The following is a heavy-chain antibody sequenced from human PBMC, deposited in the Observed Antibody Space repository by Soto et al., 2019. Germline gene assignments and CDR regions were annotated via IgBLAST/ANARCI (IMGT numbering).Heavy chain of an antibody. CDR2: INGGNGDT. CDR1: GYTFRTFA. V-gene: IGHV1-3*01. CDR3: ARAGYDVLTGYYKVDY. D-gene: IGHD3-9*01. Sequence: ASVKVSCKASGYTFRTFAMHWVRQAPGQRLEWTGWINGGNGDTKYSPRFQDRVTITRDTSASTAYMDLSSLRSEDTAVYYCARAGYDVLTGYYKVDYWGQGTLVTVSS. J-gene: IGHJ4*02.